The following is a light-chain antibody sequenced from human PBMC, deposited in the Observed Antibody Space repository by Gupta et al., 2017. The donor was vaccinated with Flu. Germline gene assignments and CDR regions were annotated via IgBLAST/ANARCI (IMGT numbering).Light chain of an antibody. V-gene: IGKV1-5*03. CDR3: QQYKRYPWT. CDR2: KAS. Sequence: DIQMPQSPSTLSASVGDRVTITCRASQSISSWLAWYQQKPGKAPKRLIYKASSLESGVPSRFSGSGSGTEFTLKISSLQPDDVATYYCQQYKRYPWTFGQGTKVEIK. J-gene: IGKJ1*01. CDR1: QSISSW.